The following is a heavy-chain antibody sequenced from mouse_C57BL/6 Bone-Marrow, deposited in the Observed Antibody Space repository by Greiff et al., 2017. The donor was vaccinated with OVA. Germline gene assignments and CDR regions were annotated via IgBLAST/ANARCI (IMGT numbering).Heavy chain of an antibody. CDR1: GFIFSSYA. CDR2: ISDGGSYT. D-gene: IGHD2-4*01. CDR3: AREEGDYGGFAY. Sequence: VQLKESGGGLVKPGGSLKLSCAASGFIFSSYAMSWVRQTPEKRLEWVATISDGGSYTYYPDNVKGRFTISRDNAKNNLYLQMSHLKSEDTAMYYCAREEGDYGGFAYWGQGTLVTVSA. J-gene: IGHJ3*01. V-gene: IGHV5-4*01.